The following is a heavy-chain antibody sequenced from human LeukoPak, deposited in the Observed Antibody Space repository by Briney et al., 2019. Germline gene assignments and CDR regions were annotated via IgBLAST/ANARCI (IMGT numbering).Heavy chain of an antibody. V-gene: IGHV3-64D*06. CDR2: FNGIGNGGSI. CDR3: GKDFGRVRLTPVS. CDR1: GFAFSIYT. J-gene: IGHJ1*01. D-gene: IGHD3-10*01. Sequence: GGSLRLSCSASGFAFSIYTMYWVRQALGGGPEYVSTFNGIGNGGSIYYAESGKGRFTISRDDSKRTLYLKMNGFRSEDTALYYGGKDFGRVRLTPVSWGQGTLVSVSS.